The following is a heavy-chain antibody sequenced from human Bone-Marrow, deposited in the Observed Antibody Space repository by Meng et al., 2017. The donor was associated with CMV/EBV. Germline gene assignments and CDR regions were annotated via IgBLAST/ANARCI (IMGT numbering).Heavy chain of an antibody. CDR1: GGSISSYY. J-gene: IGHJ3*02. Sequence: GSLRLSCTVSGGSISSYYWSWIRQPPGKGLEWVGYIYYSGSTNYNPSLKSRVTISVDTSKNQFSLKLSSVTAADTAVYYCARGNVLRFFSPAPDAFDIWGQGTTVTVSS. CDR2: IYYSGST. D-gene: IGHD3-3*01. V-gene: IGHV4-59*01. CDR3: ARGNVLRFFSPAPDAFDI.